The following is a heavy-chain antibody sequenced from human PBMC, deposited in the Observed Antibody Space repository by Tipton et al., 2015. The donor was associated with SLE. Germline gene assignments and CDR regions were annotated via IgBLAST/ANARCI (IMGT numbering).Heavy chain of an antibody. V-gene: IGHV3-21*01. Sequence: SLRLSCAHSGFTFSDYNMNWVRQAPGKGLEWVSSISRDSTYIYQADSVKGRFTISRDNANNSLYLQMSSLRAEDTAVYYCARGGGYYYSYMDVWGKGTTVAVSS. CDR1: GFTFSDYN. CDR3: ARGGGYYYSYMDV. J-gene: IGHJ6*03. CDR2: ISRDSTYI. D-gene: IGHD3-16*01.